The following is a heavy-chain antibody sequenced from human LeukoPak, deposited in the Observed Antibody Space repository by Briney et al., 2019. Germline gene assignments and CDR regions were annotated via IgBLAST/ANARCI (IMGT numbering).Heavy chain of an antibody. V-gene: IGHV3-74*01. J-gene: IGHJ4*02. D-gene: IGHD3-22*01. CDR1: GFTFSSYW. CDR2: INSDGSST. CDR3: ARDPDSSGYPGY. Sequence: GGSLRLSCAASGFTFSSYWMHWVRHAPGKGLVWVSRINSDGSSTSYADSVKGRFTISRDNAKNTLYLQMNSLRAEDTAVYCCARDPDSSGYPGYWGQGTLVTVSS.